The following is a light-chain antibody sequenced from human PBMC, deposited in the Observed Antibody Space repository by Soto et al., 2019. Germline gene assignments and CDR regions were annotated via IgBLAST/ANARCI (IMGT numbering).Light chain of an antibody. CDR2: VKSDGSH. V-gene: IGLV4-69*01. Sequence: QLVLTQSPSASASLGASVKLTCTLSSGHGNYVIAWHQQQPEKGPRYLMKVKSDGSHNKGDEIPDRFSGSSSGAERYLAISSLKSEDEADYYCQTWDTGIVVFGGGTKLTVL. CDR1: SGHGNYV. J-gene: IGLJ2*01. CDR3: QTWDTGIVV.